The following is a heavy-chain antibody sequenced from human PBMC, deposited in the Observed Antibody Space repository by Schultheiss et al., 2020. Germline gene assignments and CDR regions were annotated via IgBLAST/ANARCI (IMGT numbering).Heavy chain of an antibody. CDR1: GDSISSSTNY. CDR2: IYYSGST. CDR3: ASSTGVGSDAFDI. V-gene: IGHV4-61*05. D-gene: IGHD1-26*01. J-gene: IGHJ3*02. Sequence: AETLSLNCTVSGDSISSSTNYWGWARQPPGQGLEWIGYIYYSGSTNYNPSLKSRVTISVDTSKNQFSLKLSSVTAADTAVYYCASSTGVGSDAFDIWGQGTMVTVSS.